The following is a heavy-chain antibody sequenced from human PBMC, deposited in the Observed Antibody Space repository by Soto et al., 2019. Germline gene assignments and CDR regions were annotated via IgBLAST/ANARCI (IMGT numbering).Heavy chain of an antibody. CDR2: YSGST. CDR1: GGSISS. Sequence: QVQLQESGPGLVKPSQTLSLTCTVSGGSISSGGYSGSTYYNPSLKSRVTISVDTSKNQFSLKLSSVTAADPAVYYGARGVLHWGQGTLVTVSS. V-gene: IGHV4-59*06. J-gene: IGHJ4*02. CDR3: ARGVLH. D-gene: IGHD3-16*01.